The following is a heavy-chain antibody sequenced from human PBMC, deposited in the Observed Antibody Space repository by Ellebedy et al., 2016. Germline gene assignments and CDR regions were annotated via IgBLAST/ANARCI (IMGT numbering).Heavy chain of an antibody. CDR2: INAGNGNT. CDR1: GYTFTSYA. CDR3: AREIFYDILTSFDP. D-gene: IGHD3-9*01. V-gene: IGHV1-3*01. J-gene: IGHJ5*02. Sequence: ASVKVSCKASGYTFTSYAMHWVRQAPGQRLEWMGWINAGNGNTKYSQKLQGRVTMTTDTSTSTAYMELRSLRSDDTAVYYCAREIFYDILTSFDPWGQGTLVTVSS.